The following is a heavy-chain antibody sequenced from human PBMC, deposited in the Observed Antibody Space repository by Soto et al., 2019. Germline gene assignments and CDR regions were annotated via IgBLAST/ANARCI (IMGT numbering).Heavy chain of an antibody. J-gene: IGHJ4*02. CDR3: ARGPSGDKVHY. CDR1: GGSITSDYSC. CDR2: IFDSGTT. Sequence: QVQLQESGPGLVKPSQTLSLTCTVSGGSITSDYSCWSWIRQPPGEGLEWIGHIFDSGTTYTNPSLRSQVAISLDASKNNVSLTLSSVTAADTAVYYCARGPSGDKVHYWGQGALVTVSS. D-gene: IGHD7-27*01. V-gene: IGHV4-30-4*01.